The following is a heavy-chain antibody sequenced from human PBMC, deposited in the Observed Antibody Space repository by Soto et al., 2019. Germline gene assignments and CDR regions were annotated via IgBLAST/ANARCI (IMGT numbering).Heavy chain of an antibody. J-gene: IGHJ4*02. D-gene: IGHD2-15*01. CDR1: GFTFSSYG. CDR2: ISYDGSNK. V-gene: IGHV3-30*18. CDR3: VKSFGLLYRNSEFELPIDY. Sequence: GGSLRLSCAASGFTFSSYGMHWVRQAPGKGLEWVAVISYDGSNKYYADSVKGRFTTSRDNSKNTLYLQMNSLRAEDTAVYYCVKSFGLLYRNSEFELPIDYWGQGTLVTVSS.